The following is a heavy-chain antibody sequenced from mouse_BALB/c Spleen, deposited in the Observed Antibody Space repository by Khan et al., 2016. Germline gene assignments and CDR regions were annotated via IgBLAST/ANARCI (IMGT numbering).Heavy chain of an antibody. J-gene: IGHJ3*01. V-gene: IGHV7-3*02. CDR1: GFTFTDYY. D-gene: IGHD4-1*01. CDR3: ASLTGTIAY. Sequence: EVELVESGGGLVQTGGSLRLSCATSGFTFTDYYMTWVRQPPGKALEWLGFISTKAGGYTTEYSASVKGRFTISRDNSQSILYLQMNTLRAEDTATYCGASLTGTIAYWGQGTLVTVSA. CDR2: ISTKAGGYTT.